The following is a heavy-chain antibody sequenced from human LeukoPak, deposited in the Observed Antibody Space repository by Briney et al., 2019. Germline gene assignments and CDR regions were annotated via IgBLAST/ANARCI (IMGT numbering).Heavy chain of an antibody. V-gene: IGHV3-69-1*01. Sequence: GGSLRLSCAASGFTFSDYNMNWVRQAPGKGLEWVSYISSSSTISYADSVKGRFTISRDNASNSLYLQMNSLRDEDTAVYYCARGGTSSSLAYWGQGTLVTVSS. CDR2: ISSSSTI. J-gene: IGHJ4*02. D-gene: IGHD3-16*01. CDR1: GFTFSDYN. CDR3: ARGGTSSSLAY.